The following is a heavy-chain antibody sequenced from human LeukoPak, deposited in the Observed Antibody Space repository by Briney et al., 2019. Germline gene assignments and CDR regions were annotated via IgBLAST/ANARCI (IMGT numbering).Heavy chain of an antibody. J-gene: IGHJ3*01. CDR2: INSDGSGT. Sequence: GGSLRLSCAASGFTFSEYWMHWVGQAPGKGLVWVSRINSDGSGTRYADSVKGRFTISRDNAKNTLYLQLSSLRAEDTAVYYCTRGYSGSLLAFHVWGQGTMVTVSS. D-gene: IGHD6-13*01. V-gene: IGHV3-74*01. CDR1: GFTFSEYW. CDR3: TRGYSGSLLAFHV.